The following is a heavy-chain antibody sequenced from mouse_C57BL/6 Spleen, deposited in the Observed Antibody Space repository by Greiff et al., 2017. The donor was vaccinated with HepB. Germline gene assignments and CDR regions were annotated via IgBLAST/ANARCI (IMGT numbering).Heavy chain of an antibody. CDR2: ISDGGSYT. Sequence: EVKLVESGGGLVKPGGSLKLSCAASGFTFSSYAMSWVRQTPEKRLEWVATISDGGSYTYYPDNVKGRFTISRENAKNHLYLQMSHLKSEDTAMYYCARGGIYGSSYDAMDYWGQGTSVTVSS. CDR1: GFTFSSYA. V-gene: IGHV5-4*03. D-gene: IGHD1-1*01. J-gene: IGHJ4*01. CDR3: ARGGIYGSSYDAMDY.